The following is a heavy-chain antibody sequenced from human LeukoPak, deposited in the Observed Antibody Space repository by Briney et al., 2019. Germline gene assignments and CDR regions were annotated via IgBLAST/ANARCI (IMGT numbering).Heavy chain of an antibody. Sequence: PSETLSLTCTVSGGSISSSSYYWGWIRQPPGKGLEWIGSIYYSGSTYYNPSLKSRVTISVDTSKNQFSLKLSSVTAADTAVYYCARLVPYSSDWYNAFDIWGQGTLVTVSS. CDR3: ARLVPYSSDWYNAFDI. J-gene: IGHJ3*02. V-gene: IGHV4-39*01. CDR1: GGSISSSSYY. CDR2: IYYSGST. D-gene: IGHD6-19*01.